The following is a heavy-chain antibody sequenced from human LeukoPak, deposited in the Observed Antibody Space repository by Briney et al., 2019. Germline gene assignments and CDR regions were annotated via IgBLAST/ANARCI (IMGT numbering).Heavy chain of an antibody. CDR1: GFTFSSYS. J-gene: IGHJ3*02. D-gene: IGHD5-18*01. Sequence: GGSLRLSCAASGFTFSSYSMNWVRQAPGKGLVWVSRIYIDGSGTVYAGSVKGRFTISRDNAKNTLYLQMNSLRVEDTAVYYCARAPPSNGYSYHFDIWGQGTMVTVSS. V-gene: IGHV3-74*01. CDR3: ARAPPSNGYSYHFDI. CDR2: IYIDGSGT.